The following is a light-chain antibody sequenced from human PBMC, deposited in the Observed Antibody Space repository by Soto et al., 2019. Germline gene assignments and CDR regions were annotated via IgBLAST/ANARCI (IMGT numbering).Light chain of an antibody. CDR1: QNVSPTY. Sequence: VLTQSPATLSLSPGERATLSCRASQNVSPTYLAWYQQKPGQAPRLLIYGASTRATGVPDRFSGSGSGTDFTLVISRLEPEYFALYYCQHYDKSPMWTFGQGTKVE. J-gene: IGKJ1*01. CDR2: GAS. V-gene: IGKV3-20*01. CDR3: QHYDKSPMWT.